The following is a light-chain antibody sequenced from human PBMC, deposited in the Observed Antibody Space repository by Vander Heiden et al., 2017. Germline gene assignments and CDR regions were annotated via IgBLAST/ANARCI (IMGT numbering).Light chain of an antibody. CDR1: QAIGTH. CDR3: QQSFNSPRT. Sequence: DIQMTQSPSSLSASVGDRITITCRASQAIGTHVNWYHHKPGKVPKILIHDASTLQFGVPSTFSGSGSGTEFTLTISSLQPEDFATYYCQQSFNSPRTFGQGTKVDIK. J-gene: IGKJ1*01. V-gene: IGKV1-39*01. CDR2: DAS.